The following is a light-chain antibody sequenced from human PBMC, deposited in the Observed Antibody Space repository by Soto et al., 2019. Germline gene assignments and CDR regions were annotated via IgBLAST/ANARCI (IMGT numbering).Light chain of an antibody. CDR3: QQYESSPPT. CDR2: WAS. J-gene: IGKJ2*01. Sequence: DIVMTQSPDSLAVSLGERATINCKSSQSVLYSSNNKNYLAWYQQRPGQPPKLLIYWASTRESGVPDRFSGSESGKDFALTITSLQAEDVAVYYCQQYESSPPTFGQGNKLQIK. V-gene: IGKV4-1*01. CDR1: QSVLYSSNNKNY.